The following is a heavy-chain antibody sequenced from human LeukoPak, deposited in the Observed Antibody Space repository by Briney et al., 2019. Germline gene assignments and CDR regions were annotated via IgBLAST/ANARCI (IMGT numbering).Heavy chain of an antibody. CDR1: SGSVSSGNSY. J-gene: IGHJ4*02. Sequence: SETLSLTCTVSSGSVSSGNSYWSWIRQPPGKGLEWIGCIYYSGSTDYNPSLKSRVIISVDTSKNQFSLNLSSVTAADTAVYYCARDRVDTTHIDYWGQGTLVTVSS. CDR2: IYYSGST. D-gene: IGHD5-18*01. V-gene: IGHV4-61*01. CDR3: ARDRVDTTHIDY.